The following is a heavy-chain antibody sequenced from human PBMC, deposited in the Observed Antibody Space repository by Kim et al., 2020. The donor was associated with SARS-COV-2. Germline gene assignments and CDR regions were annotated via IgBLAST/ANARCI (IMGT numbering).Heavy chain of an antibody. V-gene: IGHV4-59*13. CDR3: ARDSYGDRQVFYG. Sequence: SETLSLTCTVSGGSISSYYWSWIRQPPGKGLEWIGYIYYSGSTNYNPSLKSRVTISVDTSKNQFSLKLSSVTAADTAVYYCARDSYGDRQVFYGWGQGTLVTVSS. D-gene: IGHD4-17*01. CDR1: GGSISSYY. J-gene: IGHJ4*02. CDR2: IYYSGST.